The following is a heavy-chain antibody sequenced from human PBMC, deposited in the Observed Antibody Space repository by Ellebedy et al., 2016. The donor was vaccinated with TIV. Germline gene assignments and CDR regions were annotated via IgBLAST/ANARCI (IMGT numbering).Heavy chain of an antibody. CDR2: ISSSSGDI. Sequence: PGGSLRLSCAASGFTLSRYSMIWVRQAPGKGLEWVSSISSSSGDISYADSVKGRFTISRDNSKDTLFLQMNSLRAEDTAIYFCARDPVGVGPAFDVWGQGTMVTVSS. J-gene: IGHJ3*01. V-gene: IGHV3-21*04. CDR3: ARDPVGVGPAFDV. D-gene: IGHD4-23*01. CDR1: GFTLSRYS.